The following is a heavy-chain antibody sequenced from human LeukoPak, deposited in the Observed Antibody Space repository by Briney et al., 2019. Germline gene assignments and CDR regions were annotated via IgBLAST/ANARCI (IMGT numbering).Heavy chain of an antibody. Sequence: GGSLRLSCAASGFTFSSYWMHWVRQAPGKGLVWVSRINSDGSSTSYADSVKGRFTISRDNAKNTLYLQMNSLRAEDTAVYYCARREFYDSSGYPFDYWGEGTLVTVSS. V-gene: IGHV3-74*01. J-gene: IGHJ4*02. D-gene: IGHD3-22*01. CDR3: ARREFYDSSGYPFDY. CDR1: GFTFSSYW. CDR2: INSDGSST.